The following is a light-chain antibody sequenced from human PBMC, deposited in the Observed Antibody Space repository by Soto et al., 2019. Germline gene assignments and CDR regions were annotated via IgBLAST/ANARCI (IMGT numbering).Light chain of an antibody. Sequence: DIQMTQSPSTLSAFVGDRVTITCRASQSISGWLAWYQQKPGRAPNLLIYDASILESGVPSRFSGSGSGTEFTRSISSLQPDDFATYYCQQYSNYSPGTFGQGTNVEIK. J-gene: IGKJ1*01. CDR1: QSISGW. CDR3: QQYSNYSPGT. V-gene: IGKV1-5*01. CDR2: DAS.